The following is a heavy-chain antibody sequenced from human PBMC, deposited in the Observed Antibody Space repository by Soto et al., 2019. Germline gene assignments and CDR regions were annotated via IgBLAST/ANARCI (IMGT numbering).Heavy chain of an antibody. D-gene: IGHD6-19*01. CDR1: GYSLSTNGMC. CDR3: ARTPLTTGWSVDY. Sequence: SCPTLVNPTQTLTLTCTFSGYSLSTNGMCXSWIRQPPGKALEWLALVDWDDDKFYSISLRTRLTISRDTSKNQVVLTMTDMDPVDTATYYCARTPLTTGWSVDYWGQGTLVTVSS. V-gene: IGHV2-70*01. J-gene: IGHJ4*02. CDR2: VDWDDDK.